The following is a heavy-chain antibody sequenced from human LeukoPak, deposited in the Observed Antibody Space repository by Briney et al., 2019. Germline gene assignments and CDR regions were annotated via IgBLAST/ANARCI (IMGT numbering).Heavy chain of an antibody. D-gene: IGHD1-14*01. V-gene: IGHV3-30*03. CDR1: GFTFSRYG. Sequence: GGSLRLSCAASGFTFSRYGMHWVRQTPGTGLEWVAVISYDASNKYYADSVKGRFTISRDNSKNTLYLQMNSLRGEDTAMYYCSRVRGGGFRTGDLWGQGTLVTVSS. J-gene: IGHJ5*02. CDR3: SRVRGGGFRTGDL. CDR2: ISYDASNK.